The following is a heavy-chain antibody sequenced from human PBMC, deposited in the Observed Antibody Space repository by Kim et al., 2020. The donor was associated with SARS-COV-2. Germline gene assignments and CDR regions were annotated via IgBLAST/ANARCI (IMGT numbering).Heavy chain of an antibody. CDR3: ARDLGLQSGYEQGYYYYYCMDV. Sequence: SQTLSLTCAISGDSVSSNSAAWNWIRQSPSRGLEWLGRTYYRSKWYNDYAVSVKSRITINPDTSKNQFSLQLNSVTPEDTAVYYCARDLGLQSGYEQGYYYYYCMDVWGQGTTVTVSS. CDR2: TYYRSKWYN. V-gene: IGHV6-1*01. CDR1: GDSVSSNSAA. J-gene: IGHJ6*02. D-gene: IGHD5-12*01.